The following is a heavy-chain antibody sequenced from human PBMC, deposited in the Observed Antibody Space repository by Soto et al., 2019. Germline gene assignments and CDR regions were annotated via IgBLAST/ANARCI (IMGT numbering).Heavy chain of an antibody. CDR3: ASLARVRGVKRYYYMDV. CDR1: GGSISSYY. J-gene: IGHJ6*03. CDR2: IYYSGST. Sequence: SETLSLTCTVSGGSISSYYWSWIRQPPGKGLEWIGYIYYSGSTNYNPSLKSRATISVDTSKNQFSLKLSSVTAADTAVYYCASLARVRGVKRYYYMDVWGKGTTVTVSS. V-gene: IGHV4-59*01. D-gene: IGHD3-10*01.